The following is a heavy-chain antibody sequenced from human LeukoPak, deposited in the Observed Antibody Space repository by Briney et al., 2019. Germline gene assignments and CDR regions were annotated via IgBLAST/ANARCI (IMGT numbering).Heavy chain of an antibody. D-gene: IGHD2-2*01. CDR3: ASRTPPIGIVVVPAAPRYYYMDV. CDR2: IFYSGST. CDR1: GGSISSSSYY. J-gene: IGHJ6*03. Sequence: SETLSLTCTVSGGSISSSSYYWGWIRQPPGKGLEWIGSIFYSGSTYYNPSLKSRVTISVDTSKNQFSLKLSSVTAADTAVYYCASRTPPIGIVVVPAAPRYYYMDVWGKGTTVTVSS. V-gene: IGHV4-39*07.